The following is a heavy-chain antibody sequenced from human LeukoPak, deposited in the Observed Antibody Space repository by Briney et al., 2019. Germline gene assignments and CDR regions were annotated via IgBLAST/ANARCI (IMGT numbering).Heavy chain of an antibody. Sequence: GAPVKASCKVSGYTLTEMSIHWVRQAPGGALEWMGGFDPEDGETVYAPKFQGRVTMTEDTSADTAYMELSSLRSEDTAVYYCTTCLNGAGQPVAIYYYGMDVWGKGTTVTVSS. J-gene: IGHJ6*04. D-gene: IGHD2-2*01. CDR2: FDPEDGET. CDR1: GYTLTEMS. CDR3: TTCLNGAGQPVAIYYYGMDV. V-gene: IGHV1-24*01.